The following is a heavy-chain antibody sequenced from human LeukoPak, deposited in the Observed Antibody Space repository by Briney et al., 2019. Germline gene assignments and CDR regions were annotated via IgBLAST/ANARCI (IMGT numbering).Heavy chain of an antibody. CDR1: GFTVSSNY. D-gene: IGHD3-16*01. CDR3: AGGGGPRITFGGSAFDI. CDR2: IYIGGAT. J-gene: IGHJ3*02. V-gene: IGHV3-53*01. Sequence: GGSLRLSCAASGFTVSSNYMSWVRQAPGKGLEWVSVIYIGGATNHADSVKGRFTISRDNSKNTLYLQMNSLSAQDTAVYYCAGGGGPRITFGGSAFDIWGQGTMVTVSS.